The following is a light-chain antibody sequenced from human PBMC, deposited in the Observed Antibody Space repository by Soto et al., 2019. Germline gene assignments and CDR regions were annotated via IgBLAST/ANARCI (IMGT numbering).Light chain of an antibody. Sequence: QSALTQPASVSGSHGQSITISCTGTSSDVGGYNYVSWFQQHPGKAPKLMIYEVSNRPSGVSNRFSGSKSGNTASLTISGLQAEDEADYYCSSYTSSSTSVFGTGTQLTVL. CDR1: SSDVGGYNY. V-gene: IGLV2-14*01. J-gene: IGLJ1*01. CDR3: SSYTSSSTSV. CDR2: EVS.